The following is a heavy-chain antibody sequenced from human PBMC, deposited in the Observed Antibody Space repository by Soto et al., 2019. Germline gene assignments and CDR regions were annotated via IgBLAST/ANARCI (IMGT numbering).Heavy chain of an antibody. CDR1: GYTFTRYG. D-gene: IGHD3-16*01. J-gene: IGHJ6*02. V-gene: IGHV1-18*01. CDR3: AMVDVYVTPSPQDV. Sequence: QVQLVQSGAEVKNPGASVKVSCKASGYTFTRYGIGWARQAPGQGLEWMGWINTYNGNTNYAQNVHGRVTLTTDTXXXXAXXXXXXXXSNXXXIYYCAMVDVYVTPSPQDVWGQGTTVIVSS. CDR2: INTYNGNT.